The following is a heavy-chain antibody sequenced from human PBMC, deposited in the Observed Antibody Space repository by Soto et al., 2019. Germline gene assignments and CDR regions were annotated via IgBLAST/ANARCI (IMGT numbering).Heavy chain of an antibody. J-gene: IGHJ5*02. Sequence: QVQLVQSGAEVKKPGASVKVSCKASGYTFTGYYMHWVRQAPGQGLEWMGWINPNSGGTNYAQKFQGRVTMTRDPSISTAYMERSRLRSDDTAVYYCARDSSLLWFGELSRPNWFGPWGQGTLVTVSS. CDR1: GYTFTGYY. D-gene: IGHD3-10*01. V-gene: IGHV1-2*02. CDR3: ARDSSLLWFGELSRPNWFGP. CDR2: INPNSGGT.